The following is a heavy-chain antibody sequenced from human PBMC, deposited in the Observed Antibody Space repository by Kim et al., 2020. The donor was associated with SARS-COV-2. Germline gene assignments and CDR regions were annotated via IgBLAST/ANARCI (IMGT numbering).Heavy chain of an antibody. CDR3: ARVTYYYDSSGYYFPGYGMDV. CDR1: GGSVSSGSYY. J-gene: IGHJ6*02. V-gene: IGHV4-61*01. Sequence: SETLSLTCTVSGGSVSSGSYYWSWIRQPPGKGLEWIGYIYYSGSTNYNPSLKSRVTISVDTSKNQFSLKLSSVTAADTAVYYCARVTYYYDSSGYYFPGYGMDVWGQGTTVTVSS. CDR2: IYYSGST. D-gene: IGHD3-22*01.